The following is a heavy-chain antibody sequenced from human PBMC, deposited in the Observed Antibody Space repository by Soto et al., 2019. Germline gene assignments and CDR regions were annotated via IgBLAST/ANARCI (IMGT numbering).Heavy chain of an antibody. J-gene: IGHJ3*02. D-gene: IGHD2-2*01. CDR1: GGTFSSYT. CDR3: ARVTTSIVVVPAAEAFDI. V-gene: IGHV1-69*02. Sequence: QVQLVQSGAEVKKPGSSVKVSCKAAGGTFSSYTISWVRQATGQGLEWMGRIIPILGIANYAQKCQGRVTITADKSTSTAYMALSSLRSEDTAVYYCARVTTSIVVVPAAEAFDIWGQGPMVTVSS. CDR2: IIPILGIA.